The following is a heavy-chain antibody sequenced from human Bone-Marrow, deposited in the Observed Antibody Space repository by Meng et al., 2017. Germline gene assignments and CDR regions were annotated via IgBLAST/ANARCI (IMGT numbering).Heavy chain of an antibody. CDR2: IIPIFGTA. Sequence: SVKVSCKASGGTFSSYAISWVRQAPGQGLEWMGGIIPIFGTANYAQKFKGRVNITGDTSTSTVYMELSSLRSDDTAVYYCARFRVTAAFYDIWGQGTLVTVSS. CDR1: GGTFSSYA. D-gene: IGHD2/OR15-2a*01. V-gene: IGHV1-69*06. CDR3: ARFRVTAAFYDI. J-gene: IGHJ4*02.